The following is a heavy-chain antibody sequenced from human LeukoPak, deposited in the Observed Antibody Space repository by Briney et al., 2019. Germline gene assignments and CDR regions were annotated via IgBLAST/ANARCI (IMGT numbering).Heavy chain of an antibody. V-gene: IGHV4-38-2*01. CDR2: LYHTGST. CDR3: ARHMTTVVTPADY. CDR1: GHSISSGYY. J-gene: IGHJ4*02. D-gene: IGHD4-23*01. Sequence: PSETLSLTCAVSGHSISSGYYWGWIRPPPGKGLEWIGSLYHTGSTYYNPSLKSRVTISPDTSKNHFSLKVTSVAAADTAVYYCARHMTTVVTPADYWGQGALVTVSS.